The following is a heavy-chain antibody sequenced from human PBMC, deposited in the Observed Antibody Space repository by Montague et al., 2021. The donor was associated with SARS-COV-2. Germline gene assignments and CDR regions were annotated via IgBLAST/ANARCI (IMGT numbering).Heavy chain of an antibody. Sequence: SETLSLTCTVSGVSISSYYWSWIRQPPGKGLEWIGCIYFSGCTNYNPSLKSRVTISVDTSKNQFSLKLSSVTAADTAVYYCARHGRFSVIVNTPRGAFDIWGQGTMVTVSS. D-gene: IGHD3-22*01. CDR2: IYFSGCT. V-gene: IGHV4-59*08. J-gene: IGHJ3*02. CDR3: ARHGRFSVIVNTPRGAFDI. CDR1: GVSISSYY.